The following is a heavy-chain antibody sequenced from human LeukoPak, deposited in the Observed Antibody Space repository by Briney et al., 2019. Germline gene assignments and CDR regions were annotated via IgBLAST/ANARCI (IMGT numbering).Heavy chain of an antibody. CDR2: IYYSGST. D-gene: IGHD4-17*01. V-gene: IGHV4-39*01. Sequence: SETLSLTCTVSGGSISSSSYYWGWIRQPPGKGLEWIGSIYYSGSTYYNPSLKSRVTISVDTSKNQFSLKLSSVTAADTAVYYCARTTVKPYAFDIWGQGTMVTVSS. J-gene: IGHJ3*02. CDR3: ARTTVKPYAFDI. CDR1: GGSISSSSYY.